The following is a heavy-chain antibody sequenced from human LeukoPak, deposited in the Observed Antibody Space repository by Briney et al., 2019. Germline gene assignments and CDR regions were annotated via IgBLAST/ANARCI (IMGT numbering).Heavy chain of an antibody. V-gene: IGHV4-38-2*01. CDR1: GYSISSGYS. Sequence: SETLSLTCAVSGYSISSGYSWGWIRQPPGKGLEWIGSIYYSGSTYYNPSLKSRVTISMDTSKNQFSLKLSSVTAADTAVYYCAGGYDILTGYDYWGQGTLVIVSS. CDR3: AGGYDILTGYDY. J-gene: IGHJ4*02. D-gene: IGHD3-9*01. CDR2: IYYSGST.